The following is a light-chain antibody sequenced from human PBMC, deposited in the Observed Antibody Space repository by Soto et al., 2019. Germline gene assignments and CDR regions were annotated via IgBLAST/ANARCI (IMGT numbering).Light chain of an antibody. CDR2: EVI. Sequence: QSVLTQPPSASGSPGQSVTIPCTGTSSDIGYYKYVSWYQQHPGKAPKLIIYEVIKRPSGVTDRFSGSKSGNTASLTVSGLQAEDEADYYCSSYAGSNLGVFGTGTKVTVL. CDR1: SSDIGYYKY. CDR3: SSYAGSNLGV. V-gene: IGLV2-8*01. J-gene: IGLJ1*01.